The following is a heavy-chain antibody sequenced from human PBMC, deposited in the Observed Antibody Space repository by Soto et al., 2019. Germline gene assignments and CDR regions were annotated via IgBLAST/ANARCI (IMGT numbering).Heavy chain of an antibody. CDR2: IIPIFGTA. Sequence: SVKVSCKASGGTFSSYAISWVRQAPGQGLEWVGGIIPIFGTANYAQKFQGRVTITADKSTSTAYMELSSLRSEDTAVYYCASSRGFDWLLSNWFDPWGQGTLVTVSS. CDR1: GGTFSSYA. J-gene: IGHJ5*02. V-gene: IGHV1-69*06. CDR3: ASSRGFDWLLSNWFDP. D-gene: IGHD3-9*01.